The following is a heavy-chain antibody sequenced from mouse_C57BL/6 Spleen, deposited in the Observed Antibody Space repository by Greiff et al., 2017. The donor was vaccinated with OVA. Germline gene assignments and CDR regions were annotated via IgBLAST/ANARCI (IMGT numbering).Heavy chain of an antibody. J-gene: IGHJ2*01. V-gene: IGHV1-53*01. Sequence: QVHVKQPGTELVKPGASVKLSCKASGYTFTSYWMHWVKQRPGQGLQWIGNINPSNGGTNYNEKFKSKATLTVDKSSSTAYMQLSSLTSEDSAVYYCARGDYYGRGYWGQGTTLTVSS. CDR3: ARGDYYGRGY. CDR2: INPSNGGT. D-gene: IGHD1-1*01. CDR1: GYTFTSYW.